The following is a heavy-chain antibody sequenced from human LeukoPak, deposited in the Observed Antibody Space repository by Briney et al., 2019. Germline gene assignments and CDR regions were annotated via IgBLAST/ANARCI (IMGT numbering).Heavy chain of an antibody. CDR2: IYYSGST. CDR3: ARHVDITMIVVE. CDR1: GGSISSYY. D-gene: IGHD3-22*01. V-gene: IGHV4-59*08. J-gene: IGHJ4*02. Sequence: SETLSLTCTVSGGSISSYYWSWIRQPPGKGLEWIGYIYYSGSTNYNPSLKSRVTISVDTSKNQFSLKLSSVTAADTAEYYCARHVDITMIVVEWGQGTLVTVSS.